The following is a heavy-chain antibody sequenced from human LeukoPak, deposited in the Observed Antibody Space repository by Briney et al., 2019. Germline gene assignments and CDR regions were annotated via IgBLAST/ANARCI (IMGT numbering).Heavy chain of an antibody. Sequence: GESLKISCKGSGYSFTTYWIGWVRQMPGKGLEWMGIIYPGDSDTRHSPSFQGQVTISADKSISTAYLQWSSLKASDTAMYYCARKGEGHYDSSGYRNDAFDIWGQGTMVTVSS. CDR3: ARKGEGHYDSSGYRNDAFDI. CDR1: GYSFTTYW. CDR2: IYPGDSDT. D-gene: IGHD3-22*01. J-gene: IGHJ3*02. V-gene: IGHV5-51*01.